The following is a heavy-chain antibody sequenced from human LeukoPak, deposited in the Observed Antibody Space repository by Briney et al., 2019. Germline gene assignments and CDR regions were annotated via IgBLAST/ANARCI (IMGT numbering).Heavy chain of an antibody. CDR3: ATPRGTMVRGGAYDYYYYGMDV. CDR1: GGTFSSYA. Sequence: ASVKVSCKASGGTFSSYAISWVRQAPGQGLEGMGGIIPIFGTANYAQKFQGRVTITADESTSTAYMELSSLRSEDTAVYYCATPRGTMVRGGAYDYYYYGMDVWGKGTTVTVSS. J-gene: IGHJ6*04. D-gene: IGHD3-10*01. V-gene: IGHV1-69*13. CDR2: IIPIFGTA.